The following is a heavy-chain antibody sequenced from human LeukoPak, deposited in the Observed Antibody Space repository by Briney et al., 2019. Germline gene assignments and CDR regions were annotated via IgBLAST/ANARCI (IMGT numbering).Heavy chain of an antibody. CDR3: ARGVEPLAANTLAY. J-gene: IGHJ4*02. V-gene: IGHV3-53*01. CDR1: GFTVITND. Sequence: PGGSLRLSCAASGFTVITNDMTWVRPAPGEGPEWGSVLYSDGNTKYADSVQGRFTISRDNSKNTLYLEMNSLSPDDTAVYYCARGVEPLAANTLAYWGQGTLVTVSS. D-gene: IGHD1-14*01. CDR2: LYSDGNT.